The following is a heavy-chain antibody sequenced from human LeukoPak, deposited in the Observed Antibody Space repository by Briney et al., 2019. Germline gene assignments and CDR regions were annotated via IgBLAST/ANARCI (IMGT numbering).Heavy chain of an antibody. V-gene: IGHV4-61*02. Sequence: PSETLSLTCTVSGGSISSGSYYWSWIRQPAGKGLEWIGRIYTSGSTNYNPSLKSRVTISVDTSKNQFSLKLSSVTAADTAVYYCATILVGSSYFDCWGQGTLVTVSS. CDR2: IYTSGST. J-gene: IGHJ4*02. D-gene: IGHD2-8*02. CDR3: ATILVGSSYFDC. CDR1: GGSISSGSYY.